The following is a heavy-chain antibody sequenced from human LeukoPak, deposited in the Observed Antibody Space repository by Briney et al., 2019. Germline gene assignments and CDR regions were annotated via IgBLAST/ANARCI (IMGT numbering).Heavy chain of an antibody. J-gene: IGHJ6*03. V-gene: IGHV4-30-4*07. Sequence: SETLSHTCAVSGGSISSGGYSWSWIRQPPGKGLEWIGYIYYSGSTYYNPSLKSRVTISVDTSKNQFSLKLSSVTAADTAVYYCASFYCSGGSCYQYYYYYYMDVWGKGTTVTIS. CDR1: GGSISSGGYS. CDR3: ASFYCSGGSCYQYYYYYYMDV. D-gene: IGHD2-15*01. CDR2: IYYSGST.